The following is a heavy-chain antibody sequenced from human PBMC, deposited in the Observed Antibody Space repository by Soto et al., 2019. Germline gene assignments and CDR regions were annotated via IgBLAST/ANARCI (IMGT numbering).Heavy chain of an antibody. D-gene: IGHD6-13*01. Sequence: ASVKVSCKASGYTFTGYYMHWVRQAPGQGLEWMGWINPNSGGTNYAQKFQGWVTMTRDTSISTAYMELSRLRSDDTAVYYCARGIAAAAARGMDVLGQLTTVTVSS. J-gene: IGHJ6*02. CDR2: INPNSGGT. CDR3: ARGIAAAAARGMDV. V-gene: IGHV1-2*04. CDR1: GYTFTGYY.